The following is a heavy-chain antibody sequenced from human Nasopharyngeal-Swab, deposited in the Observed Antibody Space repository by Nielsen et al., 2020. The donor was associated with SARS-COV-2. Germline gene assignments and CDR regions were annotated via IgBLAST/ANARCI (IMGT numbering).Heavy chain of an antibody. V-gene: IGHV4-59*01. CDR1: GGSISSYY. D-gene: IGHD6-19*01. CDR3: ARTLGWSTGFDY. CDR2: IYYSGST. Sequence: SETLSLTCTVSGGSISSYYWSWIRQPPGKGLEWIGYIYYSGSTNYNPSLKSRVTISVDTSKNQFPLKLSSVTAADTAVYYCARTLGWSTGFDYWGQGTLVTVSS. J-gene: IGHJ4*02.